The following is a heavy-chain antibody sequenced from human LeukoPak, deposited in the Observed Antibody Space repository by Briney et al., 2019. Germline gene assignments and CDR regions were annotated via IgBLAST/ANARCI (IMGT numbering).Heavy chain of an antibody. CDR2: VNSIGGST. CDR1: GFTFSSYA. D-gene: IGHD3-22*01. CDR3: ARDKGDYHTSGSLFVF. J-gene: IGHJ4*02. V-gene: IGHV3-23*01. Sequence: GGSLRLSCAASGFTFSSYAMSWVRQARGKGLEWVSAVNSIGGSTYYADSVKGRFTISKDNARNSLYLQMDSLRAEDTAVYYCARDKGDYHTSGSLFVFRGQGTLVTVSS.